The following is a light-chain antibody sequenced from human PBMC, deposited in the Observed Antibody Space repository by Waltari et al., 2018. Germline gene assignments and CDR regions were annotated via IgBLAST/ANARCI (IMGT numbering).Light chain of an antibody. CDR1: RSVSSSY. J-gene: IGKJ3*01. CDR3: QQYGSSPG. V-gene: IGKV3-20*01. CDR2: GAS. Sequence: EIVLTQSPGTLSLSPGERATLSCRASRSVSSSYLAWYQQKPGQAPRLLIYGASSRATGIPDRFSGSGSGTDFTLTISRLEPEDFAVYYCQQYGSSPGFGPGTKVDIK.